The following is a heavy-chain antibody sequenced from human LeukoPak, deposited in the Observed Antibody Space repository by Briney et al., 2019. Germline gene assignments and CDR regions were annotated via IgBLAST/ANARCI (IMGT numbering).Heavy chain of an antibody. CDR1: GFTFSSYS. Sequence: GGSLRLFCAASGFTFSSYSMNWVRQAPGKGLEWVSSISSSSSYIYYADSVKGRFTISRDNAKNSLYLQMNSLRAEDTAVYYCAREAGYYDFWSGYSEYWGQGTLVTVSS. V-gene: IGHV3-21*01. CDR2: ISSSSSYI. CDR3: AREAGYYDFWSGYSEY. J-gene: IGHJ4*02. D-gene: IGHD3-3*01.